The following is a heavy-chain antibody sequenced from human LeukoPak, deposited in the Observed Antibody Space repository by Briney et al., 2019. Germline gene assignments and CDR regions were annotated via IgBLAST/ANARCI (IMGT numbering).Heavy chain of an antibody. Sequence: GGSLRLSCAASGFTFSSYGMHWVRQAPGKGLEWVAAIWYDGSNKTYADSVKGRFTISRDNSKNTLYLQMNSLRAEDTAVYYCARAYCSSTSCYADYYYGMDVWGQGTTVTVSS. CDR1: GFTFSSYG. V-gene: IGHV3-33*01. CDR2: IWYDGSNK. J-gene: IGHJ6*02. D-gene: IGHD2-2*01. CDR3: ARAYCSSTSCYADYYYGMDV.